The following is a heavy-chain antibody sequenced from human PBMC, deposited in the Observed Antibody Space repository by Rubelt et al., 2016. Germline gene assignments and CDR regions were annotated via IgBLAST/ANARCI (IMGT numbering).Heavy chain of an antibody. CDR1: GGSFSGYY. J-gene: IGHJ5*02. V-gene: IGHV4-34*01. CDR2: INHSGST. D-gene: IGHD6-13*01. CDR3: ARGLARAAAAPRRLWFDP. Sequence: QVQLQQWGAGLLKPSETLSRTCAVYGGSFSGYYWSWIRQPPGKGLEWIGEINHSGSTNYNPSLKSRVTVSVDTSNNRCSLKLSSLTAPDTAVYYCARGLARAAAAPRRLWFDPWGQGTLVTVSS.